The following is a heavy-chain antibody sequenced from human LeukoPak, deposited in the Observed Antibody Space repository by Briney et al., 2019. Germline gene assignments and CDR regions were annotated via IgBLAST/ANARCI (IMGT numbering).Heavy chain of an antibody. J-gene: IGHJ4*02. Sequence: ASAKVSCEASGYTFTSYGISWVRQAPGQGLEWMGWISAYNGNTNYAQRLQGRVTMTTDTSTSTAYMELRSLRSDDTAVYYCARLNFGSEDYWGQGTLVTVSS. CDR1: GYTFTSYG. D-gene: IGHD3-10*01. CDR2: ISAYNGNT. CDR3: ARLNFGSEDY. V-gene: IGHV1-18*01.